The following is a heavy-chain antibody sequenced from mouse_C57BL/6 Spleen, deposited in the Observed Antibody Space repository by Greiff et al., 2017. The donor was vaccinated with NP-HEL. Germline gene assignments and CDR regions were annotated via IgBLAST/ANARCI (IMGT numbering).Heavy chain of an antibody. V-gene: IGHV14-4*01. CDR1: GFNIKDDY. Sequence: VQLQQSGAELVRPGASVKLSCTASGFNIKDDYMHWVKQRPEQGLEWIGWIDPENGDTEYASKFQGKATITADTSSNTAYLQLSSLTSEDTAVYYCTTSYYYGISYGYYAMDYWGQGTSVTVSS. CDR3: TTSYYYGISYGYYAMDY. CDR2: IDPENGDT. D-gene: IGHD1-1*01. J-gene: IGHJ4*01.